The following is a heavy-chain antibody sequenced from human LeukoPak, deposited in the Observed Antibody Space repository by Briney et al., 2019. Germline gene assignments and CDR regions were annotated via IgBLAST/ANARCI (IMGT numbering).Heavy chain of an antibody. CDR3: TRGQGLYY. J-gene: IGHJ4*02. CDR1: GFTFSDST. CDR2: IRRKVYGGTA. D-gene: IGHD3/OR15-3a*01. V-gene: IGHV3-49*03. Sequence: GGSLRLSRAASGFTFSDSTMSWYRQAPGKGLEWVGFIRRKVYGGTAEYAASVKGRFTISRDDSKSIAYLQMDSLKIEDSAVYYCTRGQGLYYWGQGTLVIVSS.